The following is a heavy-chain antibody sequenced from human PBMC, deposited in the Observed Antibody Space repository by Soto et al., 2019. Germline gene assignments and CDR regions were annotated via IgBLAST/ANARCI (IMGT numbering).Heavy chain of an antibody. J-gene: IGHJ4*02. D-gene: IGHD2-15*01. Sequence: SETLSLTCAVYGGSFSGYYWSWIRQPPGKGLEWIGEINHSGSTNYNPSLKSRVTISVDTSKNQFSLKLSSVTAADTAVYYCARGKSSLRYCSGGSCYGYYFDYWGQGTLVTVSS. V-gene: IGHV4-34*01. CDR1: GGSFSGYY. CDR2: INHSGST. CDR3: ARGKSSLRYCSGGSCYGYYFDY.